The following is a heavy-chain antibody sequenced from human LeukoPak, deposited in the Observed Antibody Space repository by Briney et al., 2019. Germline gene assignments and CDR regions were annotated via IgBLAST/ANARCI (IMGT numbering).Heavy chain of an antibody. CDR1: GYTFTIYG. CDR3: ARDMVGLAADGNWFDP. D-gene: IGHD6-13*01. Sequence: ASVKVSCKASGYTFTIYGISWVRQAPGQGLEWMGWTSVYNSQTNFAQKFQGRVTMTTDRSTSTAYMELRSLRSDDTAVYYCARDMVGLAADGNWFDPWGQGTLVTVSS. V-gene: IGHV1-18*01. CDR2: TSVYNSQT. J-gene: IGHJ5*02.